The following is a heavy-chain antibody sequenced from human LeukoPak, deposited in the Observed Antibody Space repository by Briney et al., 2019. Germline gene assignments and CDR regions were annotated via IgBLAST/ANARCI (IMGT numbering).Heavy chain of an antibody. CDR2: IYYSGST. CDR1: GGSISSGDYY. Sequence: PSQTLSLTCTVSGGSISSGDYYWSWIRQPPGKGLEWIGYIYYSGSTYYNPSLKSRVTISVDTSKNQFSLKLSSVTAADTAVYYCARGGYDFWSGYPPTSQGNWFDPWGQGTLVIVSS. J-gene: IGHJ5*02. V-gene: IGHV4-30-4*01. D-gene: IGHD3-3*01. CDR3: ARGGYDFWSGYPPTSQGNWFDP.